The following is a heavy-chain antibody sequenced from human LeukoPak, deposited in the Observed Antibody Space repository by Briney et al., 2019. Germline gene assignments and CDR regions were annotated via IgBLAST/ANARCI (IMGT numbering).Heavy chain of an antibody. V-gene: IGHV4-39*01. CDR3: ARVGRYFDWLLPFDY. J-gene: IGHJ4*02. Sequence: SETLSLTCTVSGGSISSSSYYWDWIRQPPGKGLEWIGSIYYSGSTYYNPSLKSRVTISVDTSKNQFSLKLSSVTAADTAVYYCARVGRYFDWLLPFDYWGQGILVTVSS. CDR2: IYYSGST. CDR1: GGSISSSSYY. D-gene: IGHD3-9*01.